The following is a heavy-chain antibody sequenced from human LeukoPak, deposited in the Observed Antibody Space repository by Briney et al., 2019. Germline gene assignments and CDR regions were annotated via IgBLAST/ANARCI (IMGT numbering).Heavy chain of an antibody. CDR3: ARKPYGSNFDY. D-gene: IGHD3-10*01. CDR2: IYYSGST. V-gene: IGHV4-39*07. CDR1: GGSISSSSYY. J-gene: IGHJ4*02. Sequence: PSETLSLTCTVSGGSISSSSYYWGWIRQPPGKGLEWIGSIYYSGSTNYNPSLKSRVTISVDTSKNQFSLKLSSVTAADTAVYYCARKPYGSNFDYWGQGTLVTVSS.